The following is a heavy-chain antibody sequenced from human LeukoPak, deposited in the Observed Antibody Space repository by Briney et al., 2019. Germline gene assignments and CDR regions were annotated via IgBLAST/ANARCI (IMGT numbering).Heavy chain of an antibody. CDR3: ARDPGPVTTVTIDYYYGMDV. CDR2: ISGSSAYI. CDR1: GFSFSSYG. J-gene: IGHJ6*02. Sequence: GGSLRLSCEGSGFSFSSYGMNWVRQAPGKGLEWVASISGSSAYIFYADSVKGRFTISRDNSKNTLYLQINSLRAEDTAVYYCARDPGPVTTVTIDYYYGMDVWGQGPTVTVSS. V-gene: IGHV3-21*01. D-gene: IGHD4-17*01.